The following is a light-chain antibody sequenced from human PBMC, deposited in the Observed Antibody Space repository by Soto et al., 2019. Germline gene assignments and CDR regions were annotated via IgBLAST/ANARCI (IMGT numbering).Light chain of an antibody. CDR1: SSNIGAGYD. V-gene: IGLV1-40*01. CDR2: GNS. J-gene: IGLJ1*01. CDR3: QSYDSSLSGYV. Sequence: QSVLTQPPSVSGAPGQRVTISCTGSSSNIGAGYDVHWYQQLPGTAPKLLIYGNSNRPSGVPDRFSGSKSGTSASLAITGLQAEDDAYYYCQSYDSSLSGYVFGTGTKLTV.